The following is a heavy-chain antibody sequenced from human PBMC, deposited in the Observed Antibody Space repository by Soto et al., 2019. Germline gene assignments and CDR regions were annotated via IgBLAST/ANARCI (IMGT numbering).Heavy chain of an antibody. V-gene: IGHV4-59*01. J-gene: IGHJ4*02. CDR2: IYYSGST. D-gene: IGHD2-2*01. CDR1: GFTISSYY. Sequence: SETLSLTCTVSGFTISSYYWSWIRQPPGKGLDCIGYIYYSGSTNYNPSLKSRVTISVDTSKNQFSLKLSSVTAADTAVYYCAREYAFSSDYWGQGTVVTVSS. CDR3: AREYAFSSDY.